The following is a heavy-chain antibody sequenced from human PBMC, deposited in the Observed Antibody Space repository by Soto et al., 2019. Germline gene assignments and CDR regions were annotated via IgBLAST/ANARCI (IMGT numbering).Heavy chain of an antibody. CDR2: ISAAGTST. V-gene: IGHV3-23*01. CDR1: GFTFSHYA. Sequence: GGSLRLSCAASGFTFSHYAMYWVRQAPGKGLEWVSAISAAGTSTYYADSVKGRFTISRDSSKNSLYLQMNSPRPEDTAVYYCARAEWGSSYTQYYYALDVWGQGTTVTVSS. D-gene: IGHD6-13*01. J-gene: IGHJ6*02. CDR3: ARAEWGSSYTQYYYALDV.